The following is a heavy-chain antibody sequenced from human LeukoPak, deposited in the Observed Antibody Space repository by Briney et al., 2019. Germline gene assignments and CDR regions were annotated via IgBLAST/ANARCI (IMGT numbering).Heavy chain of an antibody. J-gene: IGHJ4*02. CDR2: INPNSGGT. Sequence: GASVKVSCKASGYTFTGYYMHWVRQAPGQGLEWMGWINPNSGGTNYAQKFQGWVTMTRDTSISTAYMELSRLRSDDTAVYYCARGYCSSGSCYAHDYWGQGTLVTVSS. CDR3: ARGYCSSGSCYAHDY. CDR1: GYTFTGYY. V-gene: IGHV1-2*04. D-gene: IGHD2-15*01.